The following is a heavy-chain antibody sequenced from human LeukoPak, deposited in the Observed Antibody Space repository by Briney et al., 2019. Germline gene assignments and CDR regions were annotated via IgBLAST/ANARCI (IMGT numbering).Heavy chain of an antibody. CDR1: GFTFDDYA. V-gene: IGHV3-9*01. J-gene: IGHJ4*02. D-gene: IGHD3-22*01. Sequence: PGGSLRLSCAASGFTFDDYAMHWVRQAPGKGLEWVSGISWNSGSIGYADSVKGRFTISRDNAKNSLYLQMNSLRAEDTALYYCAKDKEPSDYYDSSGYYLFDYWGQGTLVTVSS. CDR2: ISWNSGSI. CDR3: AKDKEPSDYYDSSGYYLFDY.